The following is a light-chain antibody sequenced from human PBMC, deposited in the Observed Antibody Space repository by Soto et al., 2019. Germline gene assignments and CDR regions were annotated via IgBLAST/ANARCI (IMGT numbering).Light chain of an antibody. CDR2: GAS. Sequence: EIVMTQSPATLSVSPGERATLSCRASQSLNSNLAWYQQKPGQAPSLLIYGASTRATGVPARFSGSGSGTEYTLTISSLQSEDFAVYYCQQYNNWSPYTFGQGTKLEIK. J-gene: IGKJ2*01. CDR1: QSLNSN. V-gene: IGKV3-15*01. CDR3: QQYNNWSPYT.